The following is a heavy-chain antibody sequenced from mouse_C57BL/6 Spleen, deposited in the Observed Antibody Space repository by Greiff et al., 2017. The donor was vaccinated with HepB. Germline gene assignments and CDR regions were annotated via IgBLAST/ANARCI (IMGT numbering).Heavy chain of an antibody. CDR2: INYDGSST. V-gene: IGHV5-16*01. J-gene: IGHJ4*01. CDR3: ARSYGSSYYAMDY. D-gene: IGHD1-1*01. Sequence: EVKLMESEGGLVQPGSSMKLSCTASGFTFSDYYMAWVRQVPEKGLEWVANINYDGSSTYYLDSLKSRFIISRDNAKNILYLQMSSLKSEDTATYYCARSYGSSYYAMDYWGQGTSVTVSS. CDR1: GFTFSDYY.